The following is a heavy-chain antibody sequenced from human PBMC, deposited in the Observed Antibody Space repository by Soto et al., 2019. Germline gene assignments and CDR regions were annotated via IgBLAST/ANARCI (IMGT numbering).Heavy chain of an antibody. CDR2: IYHAGSV. Sequence: SETLSLTCAVSGYSIASGYYWAWIRQSPGKGLEWIGSIYHAGSVYYNPSLNSRVAVSLDTSKNHFSLRLTSVTAADTAVYFCARAPVGLDTISYFEYWGQGKLVTVSS. CDR3: ARAPVGLDTISYFEY. D-gene: IGHD3-3*01. J-gene: IGHJ4*02. CDR1: GYSIASGYY. V-gene: IGHV4-38-2*01.